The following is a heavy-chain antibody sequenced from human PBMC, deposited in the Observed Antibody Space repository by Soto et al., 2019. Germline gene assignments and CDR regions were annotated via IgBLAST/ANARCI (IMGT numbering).Heavy chain of an antibody. D-gene: IGHD6-6*01. CDR1: GYTSTGYY. Sequence: QVQLVQSGAEVKKPGASVKVSCKASGYTSTGYYMHWVRQAPGQGPEWMGRINPNSGGTTYAQKFQGRVTVTRDTSISTAYMELSSLRSDDTAVYYCARGGSSSLDYWGQGTLVTVSS. CDR2: INPNSGGT. J-gene: IGHJ4*02. CDR3: ARGGSSSLDY. V-gene: IGHV1-2*06.